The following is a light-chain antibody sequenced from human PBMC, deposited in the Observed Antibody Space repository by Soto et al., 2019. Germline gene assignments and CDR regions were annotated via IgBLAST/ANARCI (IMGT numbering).Light chain of an antibody. CDR3: LQYKNYSRT. CDR1: QSISTW. Sequence: DIQMTQSPSTLSASIGDRVTITCRASQSISTWLAWYQQKPGKAPKLLIYTASTLETVVPSRFSGSGSGTEFTLIISSLPPDDFATSCCLQYKNYSRTFGQGTKVEIK. CDR2: TAS. V-gene: IGKV1-5*03. J-gene: IGKJ1*01.